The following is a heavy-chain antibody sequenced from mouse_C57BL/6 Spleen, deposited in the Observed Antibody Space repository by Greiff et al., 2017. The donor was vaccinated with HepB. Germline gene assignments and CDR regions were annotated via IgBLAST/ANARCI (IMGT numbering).Heavy chain of an antibody. Sequence: QVQLQQSGAELVMPGASVKLSCKASGYTFTSYWMHWVKQRPGQGLEWIGEIDPSDSYTNYNQKFKGKSTLTVDKSSSTAYMQLSSLTSEDSAVYYCALRDYWGQGTTLTVSS. CDR2: IDPSDSYT. J-gene: IGHJ2*01. V-gene: IGHV1-69*01. CDR1: GYTFTSYW. CDR3: ALRDY.